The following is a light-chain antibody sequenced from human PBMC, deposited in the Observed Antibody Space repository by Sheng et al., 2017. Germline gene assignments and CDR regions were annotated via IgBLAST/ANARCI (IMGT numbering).Light chain of an antibody. CDR1: VATLSAI. Sequence: FNLTQPHLCVGVPGERRCPSPAPAPVATLSAIMCSGTNSARAVPPPTVIYEDDDRPSGVPDRFSGSIDTSSNSASLTISGLKTEDEADYYCQSYDTDDWVFGGGTKLTV. CDR3: QSYDTDDWV. CDR2: EDD. J-gene: IGLJ3*02. V-gene: IGLV6-57*01.